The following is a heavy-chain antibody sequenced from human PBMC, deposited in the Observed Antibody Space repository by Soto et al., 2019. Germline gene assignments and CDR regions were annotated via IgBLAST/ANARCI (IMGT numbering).Heavy chain of an antibody. J-gene: IGHJ4*02. Sequence: GGSLRLSCAASGLTFSSYWMHWVRQAPGKGLVWVSRINSDGSSTGYADSVKGRFTISRDNAKNTLYLQMNSLRAEDTAVYYCARDVIGYCSRGNSFPDSYFDYWGQGALVTVSS. D-gene: IGHD2-15*01. CDR2: INSDGSST. CDR3: ARDVIGYCSRGNSFPDSYFDY. V-gene: IGHV3-74*01. CDR1: GLTFSSYW.